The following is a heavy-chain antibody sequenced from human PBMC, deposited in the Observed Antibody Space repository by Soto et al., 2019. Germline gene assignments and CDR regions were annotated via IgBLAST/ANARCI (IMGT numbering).Heavy chain of an antibody. CDR3: ARDRSYYDFWSGYYSSGWGDDFDI. D-gene: IGHD3-3*01. J-gene: IGHJ3*02. CDR1: GYTFTSYG. V-gene: IGHV1-18*01. CDR2: ISAYNGNT. Sequence: ASVKVSCKASGYTFTSYGISWVRQAPGQGLEWMGWISAYNGNTNYAQKLQGRVTMTTDTSTSTAYMELRSLRSDDTAVYYCARDRSYYDFWSGYYSSGWGDDFDIWGQGTMVTVSS.